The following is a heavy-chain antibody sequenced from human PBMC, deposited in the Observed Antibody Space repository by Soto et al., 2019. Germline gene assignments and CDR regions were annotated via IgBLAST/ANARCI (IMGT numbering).Heavy chain of an antibody. Sequence: SEPLSLTCAVYGGSFSGYYWSWIRQPPGKGLEWIGEINHSGSTNYNPSLKSRVTISVDTSKNQFSLKLSSVTAADTAVYYCARSFAPDRITMVRGVIWGPFDYWGQGTLVTVSS. D-gene: IGHD3-10*01. CDR2: INHSGST. J-gene: IGHJ4*02. CDR3: ARSFAPDRITMVRGVIWGPFDY. CDR1: GGSFSGYY. V-gene: IGHV4-34*01.